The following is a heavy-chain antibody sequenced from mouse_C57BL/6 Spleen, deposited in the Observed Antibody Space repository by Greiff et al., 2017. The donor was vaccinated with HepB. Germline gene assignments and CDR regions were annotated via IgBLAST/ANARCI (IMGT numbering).Heavy chain of an antibody. J-gene: IGHJ1*03. Sequence: QVQLQQSGAELMKPGASVKLSCKATGYTFTGYWIEWVKQRPGHGLEWIGESLPGSGSTNYNEKFKGKATFTADTSSNTAYMQRSSLTTEDSALYYCARVPFTTVVAFYWYCDVWGTGTTVTVSS. CDR3: ARVPFTTVVAFYWYCDV. CDR2: SLPGSGST. V-gene: IGHV1-9*01. CDR1: GYTFTGYW. D-gene: IGHD1-1*01.